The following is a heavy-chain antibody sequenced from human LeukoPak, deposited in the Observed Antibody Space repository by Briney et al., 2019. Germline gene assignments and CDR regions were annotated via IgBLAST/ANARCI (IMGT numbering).Heavy chain of an antibody. D-gene: IGHD3-22*01. Sequence: SETLSLTCAVYGGSFSGYYWSWIRQPPGKGLEWIGEINHSGSTNYNPSFKSRVTISVDTSKNQFSLKLSSVTAADTAVYYCARVFYLGYYYDSSGIDYWGQGTLVTVSS. V-gene: IGHV4-34*01. CDR3: ARVFYLGYYYDSSGIDY. CDR1: GGSFSGYY. CDR2: INHSGST. J-gene: IGHJ4*02.